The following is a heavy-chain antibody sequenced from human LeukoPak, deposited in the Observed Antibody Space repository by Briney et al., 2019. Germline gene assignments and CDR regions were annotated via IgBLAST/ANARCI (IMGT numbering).Heavy chain of an antibody. J-gene: IGHJ6*02. Sequence: ASVKVSCKASGYTFTSYYMHWVRQPPGQGLEWMGIINPSGGSTSYAQKFQGRVTMTRDTSTSTVYMELSSLRSEDTAVYYCARIGGSGYYYYGMDVWGQGTTVTVSS. CDR2: INPSGGST. CDR1: GYTFTSYY. D-gene: IGHD3-22*01. CDR3: ARIGGSGYYYYGMDV. V-gene: IGHV1-46*01.